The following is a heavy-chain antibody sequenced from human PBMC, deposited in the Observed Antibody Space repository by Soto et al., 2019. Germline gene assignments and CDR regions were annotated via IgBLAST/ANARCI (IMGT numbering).Heavy chain of an antibody. D-gene: IGHD3-9*01. Sequence: QVQLVQSGAEVKKPGSSVKVSCKASGGTFSSYAISWVRQAPGQGLEWMGGIIPIFGTANYAQKFQGRVTITAEESTRTAYMELSSLRSEDTAVYYCARGDDILTGYYYYGMDVWGQGTTVTVSS. CDR3: ARGDDILTGYYYYGMDV. V-gene: IGHV1-69*01. CDR1: GGTFSSYA. CDR2: IIPIFGTA. J-gene: IGHJ6*02.